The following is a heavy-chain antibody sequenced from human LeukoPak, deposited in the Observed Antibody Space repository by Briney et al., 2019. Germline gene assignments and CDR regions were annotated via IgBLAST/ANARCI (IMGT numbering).Heavy chain of an antibody. CDR3: ARIQTPQGAMDV. CDR2: IIPILGIA. Sequence: SVKVSCKASGGTFSSYTISWVRQAPGQGLEWMGRIIPILGIANYAQKFQGRVTITADKSTSTAYMELSSLRSEDTAVYYCARIQTPQGAMDVWGQGTTVTVSS. D-gene: IGHD1-26*01. V-gene: IGHV1-69*02. J-gene: IGHJ6*02. CDR1: GGTFSSYT.